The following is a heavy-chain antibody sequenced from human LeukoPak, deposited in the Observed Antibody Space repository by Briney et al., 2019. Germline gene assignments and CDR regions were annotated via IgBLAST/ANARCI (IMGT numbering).Heavy chain of an antibody. CDR2: INGYSGGT. Sequence: VASVKVSCKASGYTFSGHYIHWVRQAPGQGLEWMGWINGYSGGTNYALKFQGRVTMTRDTSISTGYMELNRLRSDDTAVYYCARGITANKYVMDVWGQGTTVTVSS. D-gene: IGHD1-14*01. CDR3: ARGITANKYVMDV. J-gene: IGHJ6*02. V-gene: IGHV1-2*02. CDR1: GYTFSGHY.